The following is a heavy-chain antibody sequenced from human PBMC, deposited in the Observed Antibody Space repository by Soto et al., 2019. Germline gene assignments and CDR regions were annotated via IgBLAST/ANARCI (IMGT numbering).Heavy chain of an antibody. CDR2: INTYNGYT. CDR3: ARDITKGWDV. CDR1: GYTFTSCG. Sequence: QVHLVQSGAEVKKPGASVKVSGKASGYTFTSCGISWVRQAPGQGLEWMGLINTYNGYTNYPQNFQGRVTMTTDTPTGTVYMELRSLTSDDTAVYYCARDITKGWDVWGQGTTVTVSS. J-gene: IGHJ6*02. V-gene: IGHV1-18*01. D-gene: IGHD1-20*01.